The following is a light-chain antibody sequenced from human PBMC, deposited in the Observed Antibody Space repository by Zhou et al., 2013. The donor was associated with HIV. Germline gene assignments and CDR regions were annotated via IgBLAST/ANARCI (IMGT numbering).Light chain of an antibody. Sequence: DIQMTQSPSSLSAFVGDRVTITCRASQGISNYLAWYQQKPGKVPKLLIHAASTLQSGVPSRFSGSGSGTEFTLTINNLQPEDVATYYCQKYDSAPHTFGQGTKVEIK. V-gene: IGKV1-27*01. CDR1: QGISNY. J-gene: IGKJ1*01. CDR2: AAS. CDR3: QKYDSAPHT.